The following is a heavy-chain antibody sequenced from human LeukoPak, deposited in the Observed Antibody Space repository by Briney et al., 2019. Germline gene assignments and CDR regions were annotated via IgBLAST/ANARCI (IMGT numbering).Heavy chain of an antibody. J-gene: IGHJ6*03. CDR1: GGTFSSYA. Sequence: ASVKVSCKASGGTFSSYAISWVRQAPGQGLEWMGGIIPIFGTANYAQKFQGRVTITADESTSTAYMELSSPRSEDTAVYYCASGSHDFWSGYTTYYYYYYMDVWGKGTTVTVSS. D-gene: IGHD3-3*01. CDR2: IIPIFGTA. CDR3: ASGSHDFWSGYTTYYYYYYMDV. V-gene: IGHV1-69*13.